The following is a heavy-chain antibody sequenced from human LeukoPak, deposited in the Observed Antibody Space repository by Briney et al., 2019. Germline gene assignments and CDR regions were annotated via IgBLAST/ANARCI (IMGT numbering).Heavy chain of an antibody. CDR2: ISYDGSNK. CDR1: GFTFSSYG. Sequence: PGGSLRLSCAASGFTFSSYGMYWVRQAPGKGLEWVAVISYDGSNKYYADSVKGRFTISRDNSKNTLYLQMNSLRAEDTAVYYCARGLATIAYWGQGTLVTVSS. D-gene: IGHD5-24*01. J-gene: IGHJ4*02. V-gene: IGHV3-30*19. CDR3: ARGLATIAY.